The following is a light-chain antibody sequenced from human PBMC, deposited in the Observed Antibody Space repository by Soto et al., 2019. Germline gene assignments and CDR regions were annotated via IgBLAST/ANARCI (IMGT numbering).Light chain of an antibody. CDR1: SGHSSYA. J-gene: IGLJ2*01. Sequence: QSVLTQSPSASASLGASVKLTCTLSSGHSSYAIAWHQQHPEKGPRYLMKLNSAGSHSKGDGIPDRFSGSSSGAERYLTISSLQSEDEADYYCQTWGTGIQVFGGGTKLTV. CDR2: LNSAGSH. V-gene: IGLV4-69*01. CDR3: QTWGTGIQV.